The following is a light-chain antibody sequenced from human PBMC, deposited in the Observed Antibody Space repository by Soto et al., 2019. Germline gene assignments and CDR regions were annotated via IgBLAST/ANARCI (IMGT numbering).Light chain of an antibody. V-gene: IGLV2-14*01. Sequence: QSALTQPASVSGSPGQSITISCTGTNSDVGGYNYVSWYQQHPGKAPKLMIYDVSDRPSGVSNRFSGSKSGNSASLTISGLQAEDEADYYCSSYTDSSTLVVFGGGTKLTVL. J-gene: IGLJ2*01. CDR3: SSYTDSSTLVV. CDR2: DVS. CDR1: NSDVGGYNY.